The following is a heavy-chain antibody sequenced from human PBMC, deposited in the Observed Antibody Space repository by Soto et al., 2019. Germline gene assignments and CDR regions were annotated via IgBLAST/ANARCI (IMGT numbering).Heavy chain of an antibody. Sequence: GGSLRLSCAASGFTFSSYAMSWVRQAPGKGLEWVSAISGSGGSTYYADSVKGRFTISRDNSKNTLYLQMNSLRAEDTAVYYCARYQYDILTALDYWGQGTLVTVSS. CDR1: GFTFSSYA. D-gene: IGHD3-9*01. V-gene: IGHV3-23*01. CDR3: ARYQYDILTALDY. CDR2: ISGSGGST. J-gene: IGHJ4*02.